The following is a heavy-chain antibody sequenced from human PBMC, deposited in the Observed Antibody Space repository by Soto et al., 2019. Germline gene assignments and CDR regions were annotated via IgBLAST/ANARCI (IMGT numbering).Heavy chain of an antibody. D-gene: IGHD3-3*01. CDR1: GFTFSDYG. CDR3: TRGGTIFGVVTIGFDY. J-gene: IGHJ4*02. V-gene: IGHV3-48*03. Sequence: GGSLRHSCAASGFTFSDYGMNWVRQAPGKGLEWVSYISISGTTRYYAASVKGRFTISRDNAENALYLQMNSLRAEDTAVYYCTRGGTIFGVVTIGFDYWGQGTLVTSPQ. CDR2: ISISGTTR.